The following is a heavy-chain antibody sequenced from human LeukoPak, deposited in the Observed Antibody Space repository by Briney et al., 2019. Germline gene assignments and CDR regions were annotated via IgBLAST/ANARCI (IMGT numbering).Heavy chain of an antibody. Sequence: SETLSLTCTVSGASISSSYWSWIRQPPGKGLEWTGYIYYSGSTNYNPSLKSRVTISVDTSNNQFSLKLSSVTAADTAVYYCARKGRLHTSYYYMDVWGKGTTVTVSS. D-gene: IGHD2-15*01. V-gene: IGHV4-59*01. CDR1: GASISSSY. CDR2: IYYSGST. CDR3: ARKGRLHTSYYYMDV. J-gene: IGHJ6*03.